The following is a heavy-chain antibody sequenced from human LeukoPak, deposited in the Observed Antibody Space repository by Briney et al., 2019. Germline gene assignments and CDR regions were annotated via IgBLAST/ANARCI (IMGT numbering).Heavy chain of an antibody. J-gene: IGHJ4*02. CDR3: ARGGGYITDY. Sequence: GGSLRLSCAASGFTFSSYWMHWVRQATGKGLVWVSRINSDGTSTSHADSVKGRFTISRDNAKNTLYVQMNSLRAEDTAVYYGARGGGYITDYWGQGTLVTVSS. V-gene: IGHV3-74*01. CDR2: INSDGTST. D-gene: IGHD6-13*01. CDR1: GFTFSSYW.